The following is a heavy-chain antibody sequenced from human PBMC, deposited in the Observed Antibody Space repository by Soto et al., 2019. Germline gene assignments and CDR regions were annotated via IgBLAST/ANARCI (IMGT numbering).Heavy chain of an antibody. CDR2: IYYSGST. Sequence: SETLSLTCTVSGGSISRGGYYWSWIRQHPGKGLEWIGYIYYSGSTYYNPSLKSRVTISVDTSKNQFSLKLSSVTAADTAVYYCARQRRADDAFDIWGQGTMVTVSS. CDR1: GGSISRGGYY. J-gene: IGHJ3*02. CDR3: ARQRRADDAFDI. V-gene: IGHV4-31*03.